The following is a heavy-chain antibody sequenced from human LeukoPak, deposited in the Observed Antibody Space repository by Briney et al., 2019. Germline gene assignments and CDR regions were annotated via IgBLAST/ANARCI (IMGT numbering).Heavy chain of an antibody. D-gene: IGHD6-19*01. CDR2: MNTDGSEK. J-gene: IGHJ3*02. CDR1: GFTFSSYS. Sequence: GGSLRLSCAASGFTFSSYSMNWVRQAPGKGLEWVAIMNTDGSEKGYADSVKGRFTISRDNAKNSLYLQMNSLGVEDTAVYYCARDPGWGAFDIWGQGTMVTVSS. V-gene: IGHV3-7*01. CDR3: ARDPGWGAFDI.